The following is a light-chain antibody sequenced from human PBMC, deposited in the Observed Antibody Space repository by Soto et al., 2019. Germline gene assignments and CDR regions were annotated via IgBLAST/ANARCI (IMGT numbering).Light chain of an antibody. CDR2: AAS. CDR3: QQYTYWPET. V-gene: IGKV3-11*01. CDR1: QSISDY. J-gene: IGKJ1*01. Sequence: EIVLTQSPATLSLSPGERATLSCRASQSISDYLAWYQQKPGQPPRLLIYAASTRATDVPARFSGSGSGTNFTLAISSLQSEDFAVYFCQQYTYWPETFGQGTKVDI.